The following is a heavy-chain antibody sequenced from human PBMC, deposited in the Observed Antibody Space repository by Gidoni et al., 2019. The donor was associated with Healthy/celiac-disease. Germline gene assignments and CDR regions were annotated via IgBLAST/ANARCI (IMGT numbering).Heavy chain of an antibody. CDR2: ISWNSGSI. D-gene: IGHD6-19*01. Sequence: EVQLVESGGGLVQPGRSLRLSCAASGFTFDDYAMHWVRQAPGKGLEWVSGISWNSGSIGYADSVKGRFTISRDNAKNSLYLQMNSLRAEDTALYYCAKDREWLGVGLDVWGQGTTVTVSS. V-gene: IGHV3-9*01. CDR3: AKDREWLGVGLDV. CDR1: GFTFDDYA. J-gene: IGHJ6*02.